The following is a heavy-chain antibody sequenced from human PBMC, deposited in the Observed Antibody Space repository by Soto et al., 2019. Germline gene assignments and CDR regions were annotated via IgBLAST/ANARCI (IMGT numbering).Heavy chain of an antibody. CDR3: AKFGYSSSWYQWFDP. V-gene: IGHV3-23*01. CDR1: GFTFSSYA. J-gene: IGHJ5*02. Sequence: GGSLRLSCAASGFTFSSYAMSWVRQAPGKGLEWVSAISGSGGSTYYADSVKGRFTISRDNSKNTLYLQMNSLRAEDTALYYCAKFGYSSSWYQWFDPWGQGTLVTVSS. CDR2: ISGSGGST. D-gene: IGHD6-13*01.